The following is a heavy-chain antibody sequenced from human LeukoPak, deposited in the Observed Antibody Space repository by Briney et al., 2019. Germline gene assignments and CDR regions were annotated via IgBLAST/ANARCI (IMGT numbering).Heavy chain of an antibody. D-gene: IGHD2-15*01. CDR3: ARDHVVDGLVFDY. Sequence: GGSLRLSCAASGFTFSSHWMSWVRQAPGKGLEWVANINQYGSERNYVDSVKGRFTISRDNAKSSLYLQMNCLRAEDTAIYYCARDHVVDGLVFDYWGQGTLVTVSS. V-gene: IGHV3-7*01. J-gene: IGHJ4*02. CDR2: INQYGSER. CDR1: GFTFSSHW.